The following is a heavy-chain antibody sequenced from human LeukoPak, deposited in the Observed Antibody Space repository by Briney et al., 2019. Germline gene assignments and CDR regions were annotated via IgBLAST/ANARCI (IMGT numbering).Heavy chain of an antibody. V-gene: IGHV1-8*01. J-gene: IGHJ6*03. CDR1: GYTFTSYD. CDR3: ARLIGYYDCWCGYYHHYYYYYMDV. D-gene: IGHD3-3*01. Sequence: ASVKVSCKASGYTFTSYDINWVRQAPGQGLEWMGWMNPNSGNTVYAQKFQGRVTMTRNTSISTAYMEMSSLRSEDTAVYYRARLIGYYDCWCGYYHHYYYYYMDVWGKGTTVTVSS. CDR2: MNPNSGNT.